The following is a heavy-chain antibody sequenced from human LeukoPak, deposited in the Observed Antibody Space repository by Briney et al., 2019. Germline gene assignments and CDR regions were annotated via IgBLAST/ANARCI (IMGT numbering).Heavy chain of an antibody. CDR3: ASGPTMIAYSGLDY. Sequence: GASVKVSCKASGGTFSSYAISWVRQAPGQGLEWMGWISAYNGNTNYAQKLQGRVTMTTDTSTSTAYMELRRLRSDDTAVYYCASGPTMIAYSGLDYWGQGTLVTVSS. V-gene: IGHV1-18*01. CDR2: ISAYNGNT. J-gene: IGHJ4*02. CDR1: GGTFSSYA. D-gene: IGHD3-22*01.